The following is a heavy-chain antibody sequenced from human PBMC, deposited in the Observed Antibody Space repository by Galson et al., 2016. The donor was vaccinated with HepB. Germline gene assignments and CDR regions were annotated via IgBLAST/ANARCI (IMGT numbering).Heavy chain of an antibody. Sequence: SLRLSCAASGFTFSSYGMHWVRQAPGRGLEWVAFMLFDGSTGYYTDSVKGRFTISKDNSKNTLYLQMNSLRAEDTAVYYCASDQSAYCTSSSCQRAYFDNWGQGTLVTVSS. CDR1: GFTFSSYG. V-gene: IGHV3-33*01. CDR2: MLFDGSTG. CDR3: ASDQSAYCTSSSCQRAYFDN. D-gene: IGHD2-2*01. J-gene: IGHJ4*02.